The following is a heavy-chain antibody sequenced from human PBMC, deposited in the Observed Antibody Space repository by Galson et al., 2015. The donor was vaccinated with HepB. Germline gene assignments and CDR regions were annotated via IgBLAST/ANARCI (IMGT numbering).Heavy chain of an antibody. D-gene: IGHD1-1*01. CDR2: IYYIGST. J-gene: IGHJ3*02. Sequence: ETLSLTCTVSGASMSTGTFYWSWIRQSPGKRLEWIGNIYYIGSTEYSPSLKSRVTISVDMSKNQFYLKLTSLTAADTAIYYCARNGSHVAFDIWGPGTTVTVSS. CDR3: ARNGSHVAFDI. CDR1: GASMSTGTFY. V-gene: IGHV4-61*01.